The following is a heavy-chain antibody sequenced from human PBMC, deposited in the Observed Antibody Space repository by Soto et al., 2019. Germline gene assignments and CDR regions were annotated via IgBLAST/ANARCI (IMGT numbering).Heavy chain of an antibody. Sequence: GGSLRLSCAASGFTFSSYAMSWVRQAPGKGLEWDSAISGSGGSTYYADSVKGRFTISRDNSKNTLYLQMNSLRAEDTAVYYCAKIRPARMFPLIYYFDYWGQGTLVTVSS. D-gene: IGHD3-10*02. J-gene: IGHJ4*02. V-gene: IGHV3-23*01. CDR2: ISGSGGST. CDR1: GFTFSSYA. CDR3: AKIRPARMFPLIYYFDY.